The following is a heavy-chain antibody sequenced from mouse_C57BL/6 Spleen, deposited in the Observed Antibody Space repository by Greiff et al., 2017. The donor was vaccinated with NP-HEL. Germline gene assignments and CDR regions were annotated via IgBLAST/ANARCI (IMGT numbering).Heavy chain of an antibody. Sequence: QVQLQQPGAELVKPGASVKLSCKASGYTFTSYWMHWVKQRPGRGLEWIGRIDPSSGGTKYNEKFKGKATLTEDKSSSTAYMQLSSLTSEDSAVYYSARDGGYAMDDWGQGASVTVST. J-gene: IGHJ4*01. CDR2: IDPSSGGT. V-gene: IGHV1-72*01. CDR3: ARDGGYAMDD. CDR1: GYTFTSYW.